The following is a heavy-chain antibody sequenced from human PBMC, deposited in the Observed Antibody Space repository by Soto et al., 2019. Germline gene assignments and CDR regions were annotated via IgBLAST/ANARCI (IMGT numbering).Heavy chain of an antibody. CDR3: AREYERYYGMDV. CDR2: INPSGGST. CDR1: GYTFTSYS. D-gene: IGHD3-3*01. V-gene: IGHV1-46*01. Sequence: ASVKVSGKASGYTFTSYSMHWVRQAPGQGLEWMGIINPSGGSTSYAQKFQGRVTMTRDTSTSTVYMELSSLRSEDTAVYYCAREYERYYGMDVWGQGTTVTVFS. J-gene: IGHJ6*02.